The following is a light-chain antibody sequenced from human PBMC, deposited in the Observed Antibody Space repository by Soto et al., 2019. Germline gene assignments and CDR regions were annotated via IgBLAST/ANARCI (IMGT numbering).Light chain of an antibody. V-gene: IGKV3-20*01. CDR1: QSVSDNY. Sequence: EIVLTQSPGTLSLSPGERGTLSCRASQSVSDNYLAWYQQKPGQAPRLLIYGASRRATGFPDRFSGSGSGTDFTLTISRREPEEFAVYYCQQYGRSPFTFGPGTKVDFK. CDR3: QQYGRSPFT. J-gene: IGKJ3*01. CDR2: GAS.